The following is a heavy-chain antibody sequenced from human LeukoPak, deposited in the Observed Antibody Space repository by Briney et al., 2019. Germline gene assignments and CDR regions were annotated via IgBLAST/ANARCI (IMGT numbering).Heavy chain of an antibody. Sequence: PGGSLRLSCAASGFTFSKAWMSWVRQAPGKGLEWVGRIKSKTDGGTTDYAAPVKGRFTISRDDSKNTLYLQMNSLKTEDTAVYYCTTDLVGYYDSGGYYGYYFDYWGQGTLVTDPS. J-gene: IGHJ4*02. V-gene: IGHV3-15*01. D-gene: IGHD3-22*01. CDR2: IKSKTDGGTT. CDR3: TTDLVGYYDSGGYYGYYFDY. CDR1: GFTFSKAW.